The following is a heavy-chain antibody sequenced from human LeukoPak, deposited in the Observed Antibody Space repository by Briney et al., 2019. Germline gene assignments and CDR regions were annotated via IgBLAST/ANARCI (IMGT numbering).Heavy chain of an antibody. CDR2: INPSGGST. CDR1: GYTFTSYY. Sequence: ASVKVSCKASGYTFTSYYMHWVRQAPGQGLEWMGIINPSGGSTSYAQKFQGRVTMTRDASTSTVYMELSSLRSEDTAVYYCARDALYVAIETRLNWFDPWGQGTLVTVSS. V-gene: IGHV1-46*01. J-gene: IGHJ5*02. CDR3: ARDALYVAIETRLNWFDP. D-gene: IGHD2-21*01.